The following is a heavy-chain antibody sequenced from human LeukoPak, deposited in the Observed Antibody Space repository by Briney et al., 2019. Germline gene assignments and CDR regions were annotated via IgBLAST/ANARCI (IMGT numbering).Heavy chain of an antibody. CDR1: GGSISTGSDY. Sequence: PSETLSLTCTVPGGSISTGSDYWSWIRQAAGKGLEWIGRIYTSGSTDYNPSLRSRVTISVDTSKNQFSLRLSSVAAADTAVYYCARVMVGVRGLHFDDWGQGTLVTVSS. CDR3: ARVMVGVRGLHFDD. V-gene: IGHV4-61*02. D-gene: IGHD3-10*01. J-gene: IGHJ4*02. CDR2: IYTSGST.